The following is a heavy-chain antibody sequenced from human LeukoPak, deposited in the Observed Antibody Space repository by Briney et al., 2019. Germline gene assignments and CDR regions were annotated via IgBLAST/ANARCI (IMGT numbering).Heavy chain of an antibody. CDR1: GFTFSSYW. D-gene: IGHD3-10*01. J-gene: IGHJ4*02. CDR2: IKQDGSEK. V-gene: IGHV3-7*01. Sequence: GGSLRLSCAASGFTFSSYWMSWVRQAPGKGLEWVANIKQDGSEKYYVDSVKGRFTISRDNDKNSLFLQMTSLRAEDTAVYYCARDSRGDNSLDYWGQGTLVTVSS. CDR3: ARDSRGDNSLDY.